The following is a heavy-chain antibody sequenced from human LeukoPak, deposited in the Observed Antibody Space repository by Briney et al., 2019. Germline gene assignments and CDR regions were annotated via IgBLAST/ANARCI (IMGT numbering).Heavy chain of an antibody. Sequence: GGPLRLSCAASGFTFSSYSMNWVRQAPGKGLEWVSSISSSSSYIYYADSVKGRFTISRDNAKNTLYLQMNSLRAEDTAVYYCARARDWYYYDSSGYYDYWGQGTLVTVSS. V-gene: IGHV3-21*01. CDR1: GFTFSSYS. J-gene: IGHJ4*02. D-gene: IGHD3-22*01. CDR2: ISSSSSYI. CDR3: ARARDWYYYDSSGYYDY.